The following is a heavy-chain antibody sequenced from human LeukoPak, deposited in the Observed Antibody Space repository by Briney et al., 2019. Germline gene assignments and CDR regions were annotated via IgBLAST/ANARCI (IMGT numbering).Heavy chain of an antibody. Sequence: GRSLRLSCAASGFTFSSYGMHWVRQAPGKGLEWVAVISYDGSNKYYADSVKGRFTISRDNSKNTLYLQMNSLRAEDTAVYYCNLRYFDWTLDYWGQGTLVTVSS. V-gene: IGHV3-30*03. CDR2: ISYDGSNK. J-gene: IGHJ4*02. D-gene: IGHD3-9*01. CDR3: NLRYFDWTLDY. CDR1: GFTFSSYG.